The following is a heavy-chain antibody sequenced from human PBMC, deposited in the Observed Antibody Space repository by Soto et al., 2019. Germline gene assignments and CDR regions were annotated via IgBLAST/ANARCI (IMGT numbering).Heavy chain of an antibody. Sequence: GGSLRLSYSASGFTFRSYAMHWVRQAPGKGLEYVSAISSNGGSTYYADSVKGRFTISRDNSKNTLYLQMSSLRAEDTAVYYCVKDRLDIVVVVAATPTFVYWGQGTLVTVSS. CDR3: VKDRLDIVVVVAATPTFVY. D-gene: IGHD2-15*01. V-gene: IGHV3-64D*06. CDR1: GFTFRSYA. J-gene: IGHJ4*02. CDR2: ISSNGGST.